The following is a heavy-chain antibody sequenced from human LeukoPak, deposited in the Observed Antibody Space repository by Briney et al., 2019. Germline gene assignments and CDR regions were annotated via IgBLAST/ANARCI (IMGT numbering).Heavy chain of an antibody. CDR2: IIPIFGTA. Sequence: SVKVSCKASGGTFSSYAISWVRQAPGQGLEWMGGIIPIFGTANYAQKFQGRVTITADESTSTAYMELSSLRSEDTAVYYCARGVLVAAGQPYYFDYWGQGTLVTVSS. J-gene: IGHJ4*02. V-gene: IGHV1-69*13. CDR1: GGTFSSYA. D-gene: IGHD6-13*01. CDR3: ARGVLVAAGQPYYFDY.